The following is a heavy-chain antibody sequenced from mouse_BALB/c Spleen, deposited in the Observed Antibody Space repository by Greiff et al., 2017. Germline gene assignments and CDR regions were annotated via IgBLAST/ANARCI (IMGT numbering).Heavy chain of an antibody. CDR2: IDPANGNT. CDR1: GFNIKDTY. D-gene: IGHD1-1*02. CDR3: ASGVEYYFDY. V-gene: IGHV14-3*02. Sequence: EVQLQQSGAELVKPGASVKLSCTASGFNIKDTYMHWVKQRPEQGLEWIGRIDPANGNTKYDPKFQGKATITADTSSNTVYLQLSSLTSEDTAVYYCASGVEYYFDYWGQGTPLTVSA. J-gene: IGHJ2*01.